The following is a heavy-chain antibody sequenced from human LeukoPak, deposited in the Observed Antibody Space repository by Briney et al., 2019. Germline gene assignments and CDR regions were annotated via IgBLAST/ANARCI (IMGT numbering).Heavy chain of an antibody. D-gene: IGHD3-3*01. Sequence: SETLSLTCTVSGGSISSYYWSWIRQPPGKGLEWIGYIYYSGSTNYNPSLKSRVTISVDTSKNQFSLRLTSVTAADTAVYYCARAYDFWSARWFDPWGQGTLVTVSS. J-gene: IGHJ5*02. CDR2: IYYSGST. CDR1: GGSISSYY. V-gene: IGHV4-59*01. CDR3: ARAYDFWSARWFDP.